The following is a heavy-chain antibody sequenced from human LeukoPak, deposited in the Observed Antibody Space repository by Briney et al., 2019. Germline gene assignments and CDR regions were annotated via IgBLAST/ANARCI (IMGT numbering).Heavy chain of an antibody. CDR3: AKDRDGDYPAYHFDY. V-gene: IGHV3-23*01. D-gene: IGHD4-17*01. Sequence: PGGSLRLSCAASGFTFSGYAMNWVRQAPGKGLEWVSAISGSGGSTYYADSVKGRFTISRDKSKNTLYLQMNSLRAEDTAVYYCAKDRDGDYPAYHFDYCGQGTLVTVSS. CDR1: GFTFSGYA. J-gene: IGHJ4*02. CDR2: ISGSGGST.